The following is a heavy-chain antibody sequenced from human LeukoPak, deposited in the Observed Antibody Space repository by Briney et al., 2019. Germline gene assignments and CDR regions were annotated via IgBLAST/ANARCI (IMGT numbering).Heavy chain of an antibody. V-gene: IGHV4-34*01. J-gene: IGHJ3*02. Sequence: SETLSLTCAVYGGSFSDDYWSWIRQPPGKGLEWIGEFNHGGGTNYNPSLKSRVTISVDASKSRVSLKLSSVTAADTAVYFCARTYNDTSGNLNQAFDIWGQGTMVTVSS. D-gene: IGHD3-22*01. CDR1: GGSFSDDY. CDR2: FNHGGGT. CDR3: ARTYNDTSGNLNQAFDI.